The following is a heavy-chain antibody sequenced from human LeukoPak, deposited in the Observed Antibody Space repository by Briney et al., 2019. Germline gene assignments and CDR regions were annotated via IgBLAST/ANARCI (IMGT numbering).Heavy chain of an antibody. Sequence: GESLKISCKGSGYSFTNYWIGWVRQMPGKGLEWMGIIYLGDSDTRYSPSFQGQVTISADKSISTAYLQWSSLKASDTAMYYCARRYYDILTANYYFDYWGQGTLVTVSS. CDR1: GYSFTNYW. CDR2: IYLGDSDT. J-gene: IGHJ4*02. V-gene: IGHV5-51*01. D-gene: IGHD3-9*01. CDR3: ARRYYDILTANYYFDY.